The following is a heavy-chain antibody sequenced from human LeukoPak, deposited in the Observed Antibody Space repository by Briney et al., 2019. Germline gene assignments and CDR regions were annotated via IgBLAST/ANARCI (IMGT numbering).Heavy chain of an antibody. CDR1: GGSLSRGGQY. D-gene: IGHD3-22*01. CDR2: IHPSGRL. Sequence: SQTRSLTWTVSGGSLSRGGQYWNWIRQSPGKGLEWIGSIHPSGRLYNNPSLESRVTISIDTSKNQFSLNLNSVTAADTAVYFCSRGLDSRKLGYWGQGTLVTVSS. J-gene: IGHJ4*02. V-gene: IGHV4-31*02. CDR3: SRGLDSRKLGY.